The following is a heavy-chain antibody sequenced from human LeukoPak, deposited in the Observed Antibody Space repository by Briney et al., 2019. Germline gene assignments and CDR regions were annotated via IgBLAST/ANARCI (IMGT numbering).Heavy chain of an antibody. J-gene: IGHJ4*02. V-gene: IGHV3-30*04. Sequence: GGSLRLSCAASGFTFSSYAMHWVRQAPGKGLEWVAVISYDGSNKYYADSVKGRFTISRDNSKNTLYLQMNSLRAEDTAVYYCAGAGSYHHFDYWGQGTLVTVSS. D-gene: IGHD1-26*01. CDR2: ISYDGSNK. CDR1: GFTFSSYA. CDR3: AGAGSYHHFDY.